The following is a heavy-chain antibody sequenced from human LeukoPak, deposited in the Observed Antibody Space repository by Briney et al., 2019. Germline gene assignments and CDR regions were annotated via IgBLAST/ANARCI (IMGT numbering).Heavy chain of an antibody. V-gene: IGHV1-2*02. CDR3: ARDLGNWNENAFDI. CDR2: INPNSGGT. D-gene: IGHD1-1*01. J-gene: IGHJ3*02. CDR1: GYTFTGYY. Sequence: GASVKVSCKASGYTFTGYYMHWVRQVPGQGLEWMGWINPNSGGTNYAQKFQGRVTMTRDTSISTAYMELSRLRSDDTAVYYCARDLGNWNENAFDIWGQGTMVTVSS.